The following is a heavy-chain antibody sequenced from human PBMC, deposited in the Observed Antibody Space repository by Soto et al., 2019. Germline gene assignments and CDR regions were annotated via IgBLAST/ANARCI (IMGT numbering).Heavy chain of an antibody. J-gene: IGHJ4*02. D-gene: IGHD1-26*01. CDR3: ARARGQWGLHPSFHY. V-gene: IGHV3-30-3*01. CDR1: GFTFSSYA. Sequence: GGSLRLSCAASGFTFSSYAMHWVRQAPGKGLEWVAVISYDGSNKYYADSVKGRFTISRDNSKNTLYLQMNSLRAEDTALYYGARARGQWGLHPSFHYWGQGTLVTVS. CDR2: ISYDGSNK.